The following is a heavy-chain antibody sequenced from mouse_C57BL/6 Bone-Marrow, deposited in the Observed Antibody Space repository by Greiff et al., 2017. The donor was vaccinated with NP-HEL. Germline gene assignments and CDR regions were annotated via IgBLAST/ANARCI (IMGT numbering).Heavy chain of an antibody. CDR3: ARREGYAYDVYYGMDY. V-gene: IGHV14-3*02. J-gene: IGHJ4*01. D-gene: IGHD2-2*01. Sequence: EVQLQQSGAELVKPGASLKLSCTASGFNIKDSYIHWVKQRPEQGLEWIGRIAPANTNTNYDPKFRGKATITADTSSHTASLQLNSLTSEDTAVYYCARREGYAYDVYYGMDYWGQGTSVTVSS. CDR1: GFNIKDSY. CDR2: IAPANTNT.